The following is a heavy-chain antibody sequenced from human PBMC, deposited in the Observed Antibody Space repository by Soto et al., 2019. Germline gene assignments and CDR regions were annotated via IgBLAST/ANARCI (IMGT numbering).Heavy chain of an antibody. CDR2: IDDTGST. V-gene: IGHV4-59*01. CDR1: GDSISSSY. Sequence: TSETLSLTCTVSGDSISSSYWNWIRQAPGKGLEWFGYIDDTGSTNYNPSLKSRVTLSVDPSNNQYSLKLSSVTAADTAVYYCARGVLEWLLRDSYYYYMDVWGKRTTLTVSS. D-gene: IGHD3-3*01. CDR3: ARGVLEWLLRDSYYYYMDV. J-gene: IGHJ6*03.